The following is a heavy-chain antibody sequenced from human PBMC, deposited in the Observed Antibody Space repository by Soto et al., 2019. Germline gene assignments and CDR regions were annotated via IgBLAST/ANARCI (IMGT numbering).Heavy chain of an antibody. J-gene: IGHJ4*02. CDR1: GFNLSHPW. Sequence: VLLVESGGGLGKPGGSLRLSCAASGFNLSHPWMTWVRQAAGKGLEGVGHIKSKIDGGTADYAAPVKGRFTISRDDSKNMVYLQMNSLKTEDTAVYYCTTGIYYDLLTGHHNVAYWGQGTLVTVSS. V-gene: IGHV3-15*01. CDR2: IKSKIDGGTA. CDR3: TTGIYYDLLTGHHNVAY. D-gene: IGHD3-9*01.